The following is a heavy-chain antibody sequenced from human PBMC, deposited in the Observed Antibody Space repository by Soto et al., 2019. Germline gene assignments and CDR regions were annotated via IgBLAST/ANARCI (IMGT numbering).Heavy chain of an antibody. V-gene: IGHV3-21*01. CDR1: GFTFSGYA. D-gene: IGHD6-19*01. CDR3: ARDLALAGNY. CDR2: ISSTSSYT. J-gene: IGHJ4*02. Sequence: GGSRRRSWAASGFTFSGYAMNGGRQTQEKGLEWVSSISSTSSYTHYSDSVKGRFTISRDNANNSLFLQMNSLRAEDTATYYCARDLALAGNYWGQGVLVTVSS.